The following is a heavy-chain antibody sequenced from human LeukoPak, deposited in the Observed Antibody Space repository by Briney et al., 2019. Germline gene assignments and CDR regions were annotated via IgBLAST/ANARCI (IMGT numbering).Heavy chain of an antibody. J-gene: IGHJ4*02. CDR2: INSEGSTT. CDR3: ARIKSVPGSEGY. V-gene: IGHV3-74*01. Sequence: GGSLRLSCAASGFTFSTYWMHWVRQSPGKGLVWVSRINSEGSTTNYADSVKGRFTISRDNAKNTLYLQMNSLRAEDTALYYCARIKSVPGSEGYWGQGTLVTVSS. CDR1: GFTFSTYW. D-gene: IGHD6-19*01.